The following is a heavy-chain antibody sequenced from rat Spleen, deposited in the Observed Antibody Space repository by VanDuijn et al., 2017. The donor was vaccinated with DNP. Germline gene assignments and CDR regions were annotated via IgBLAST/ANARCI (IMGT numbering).Heavy chain of an antibody. Sequence: EVQLVESGGGLVQPGRSLKLSCAASGFTFINHGMAWVRQDPTKGMERVASISSGGDIIFYRDSVKGRFTISRDNAQNTQFLQMDSLRSEDTATYFCARHEDYSSYIYGFAYWGQGTLVTVSS. V-gene: IGHV5S13*01. CDR3: ARHEDYSSYIYGFAY. D-gene: IGHD1-2*01. CDR1: GFTFINHG. CDR2: ISSGGDII. J-gene: IGHJ3*01.